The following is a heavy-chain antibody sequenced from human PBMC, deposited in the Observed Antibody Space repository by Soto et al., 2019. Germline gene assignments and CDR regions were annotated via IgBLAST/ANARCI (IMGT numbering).Heavy chain of an antibody. Sequence: SETLSLTCTVSDDSISSSGYYWGWIRQPPGKGLEWFASISYSGSTYYNPSLKSRVTISVDTSKNQFSLKLSSVTVADAAVYYCARHVLGYSSGWYKGQGAWFDPWGQGTLVTVSS. CDR1: DDSISSSGYY. CDR2: ISYSGST. V-gene: IGHV4-39*01. CDR3: ARHVLGYSSGWYKGQGAWFDP. D-gene: IGHD6-19*01. J-gene: IGHJ5*02.